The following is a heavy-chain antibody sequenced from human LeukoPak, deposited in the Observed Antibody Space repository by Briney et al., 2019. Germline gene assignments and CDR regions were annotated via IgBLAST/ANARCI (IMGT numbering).Heavy chain of an antibody. CDR1: GFTFSSYS. Sequence: PGGSLRLSCAASGFTFSSYSMNWVRQAPGKGLEWVSSISSSSSYIYYADSVKGRFTISRDNAKNSLYLQMNSLRAEDTAVYYCAIASSGYRTIIDYWGQGTLVTVSS. CDR3: AIASSGYRTIIDY. J-gene: IGHJ4*02. V-gene: IGHV3-21*01. CDR2: ISSSSSYI. D-gene: IGHD5-18*01.